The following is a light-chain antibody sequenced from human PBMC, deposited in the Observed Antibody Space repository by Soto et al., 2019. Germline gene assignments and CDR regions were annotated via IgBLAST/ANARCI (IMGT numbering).Light chain of an antibody. CDR2: ENK. CDR1: SGSIANNY. Sequence: NFMLTQPHSVSESPGKTVTISCTRSSGSIANNYVQWYQQRPGSAPTTVIYENKLRPSGGPGRFSGSTDASSNSASLTISVLQTEDEADYYCQSYDADFVIFVGGTQLTVL. J-gene: IGLJ2*01. V-gene: IGLV6-57*04. CDR3: QSYDADFVI.